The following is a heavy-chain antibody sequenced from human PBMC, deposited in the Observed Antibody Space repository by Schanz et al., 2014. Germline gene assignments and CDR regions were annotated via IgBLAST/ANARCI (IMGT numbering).Heavy chain of an antibody. Sequence: VQLVESGGGLVKPGGSLRLSCAASGFIFNDYYMSWIRQAPGKGLEWVGRIENNANGATTDYAAPVKGRFTVSRDDSRNTLYLQMNTLRTDDTALYYCTTFNNRDALYIWGQGTMVSVSS. J-gene: IGHJ3*02. D-gene: IGHD1-20*01. V-gene: IGHV3-15*04. CDR2: IENNANGATT. CDR3: TTFNNRDALYI. CDR1: GFIFNDYY.